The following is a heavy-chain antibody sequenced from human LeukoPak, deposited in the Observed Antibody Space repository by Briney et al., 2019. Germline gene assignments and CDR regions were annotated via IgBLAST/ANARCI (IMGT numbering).Heavy chain of an antibody. V-gene: IGHV4-39*01. CDR2: IYYSGST. CDR1: GGSISSSSYY. Sequence: KTSETLSLTCTVSGGSISSSSYYWGWIRQPPGKGLEWIGSIYYSGSTYYNPSLKSRVTISVDTSKNQFSLKLSSVTAADTAVYYCARHVAPTYYYDSSGYSGYYMDVWGKGTTVTVSS. CDR3: ARHVAPTYYYDSSGYSGYYMDV. J-gene: IGHJ6*03. D-gene: IGHD3-22*01.